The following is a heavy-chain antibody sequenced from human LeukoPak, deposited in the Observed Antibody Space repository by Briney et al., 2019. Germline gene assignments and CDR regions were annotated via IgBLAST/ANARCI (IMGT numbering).Heavy chain of an antibody. J-gene: IGHJ4*02. CDR1: GGSFSGYY. Sequence: SETLSLTCAVYGGSFSGYYWSWIRQPPGKGLEWIGEINHSGSTNYNPSLKSRVTISVDTSKNQFSLKLSSVTAADTAVYYCARHREGLGMRKSYFDYWGQGTLVTVSS. V-gene: IGHV4-34*01. CDR3: ARHREGLGMRKSYFDY. D-gene: IGHD3-10*01. CDR2: INHSGST.